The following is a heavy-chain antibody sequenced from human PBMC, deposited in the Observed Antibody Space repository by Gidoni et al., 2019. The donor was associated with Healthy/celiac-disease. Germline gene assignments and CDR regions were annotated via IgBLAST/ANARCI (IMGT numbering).Heavy chain of an antibody. CDR1: GSTFTGYY. D-gene: IGHD1-26*01. J-gene: IGHJ3*02. V-gene: IGHV1-2*02. CDR2: INPNSGGT. CDR3: ARDIGNRGVGAPESAAFDI. Sequence: QVQLVQSGAEVKKPGASVKVSCKASGSTFTGYYIHWVRQSPGQGLEWMGWINPNSGGTNYAQKFQGRVTMTRDTAISTAYMELSRLRSDDTAVYYCARDIGNRGVGAPESAAFDIWGQGTMVTVSS.